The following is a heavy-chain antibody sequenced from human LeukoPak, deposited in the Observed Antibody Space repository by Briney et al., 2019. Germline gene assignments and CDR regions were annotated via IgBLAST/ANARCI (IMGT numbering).Heavy chain of an antibody. D-gene: IGHD2-2*01. CDR1: GFTFSGYE. Sequence: PGGSLRLSCAASGFTFSGYEMNWVRQAPGKGLEWVAVISYDGSNKYYADSVKGRFTISRDNSKNTLYLQMNSLRAEDTAVYYCAKDQSDIVVVPAALSWGQGTLVTVSS. CDR2: ISYDGSNK. CDR3: AKDQSDIVVVPAALS. V-gene: IGHV3-30*18. J-gene: IGHJ5*02.